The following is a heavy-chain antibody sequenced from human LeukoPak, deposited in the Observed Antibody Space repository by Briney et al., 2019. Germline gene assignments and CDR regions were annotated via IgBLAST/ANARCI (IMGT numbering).Heavy chain of an antibody. V-gene: IGHV3-33*06. CDR3: AKDRSSSWTWTIDY. CDR1: GFTFSSYG. Sequence: PGGSLRLSCAASGFTFSSYGMHWVRQAPGKGLEWVAVIWYDGSHKYYADSVKGRFTISRDNSKNTLYLQMNSLRGEDTAVYYCAKDRSSSWTWTIDYWGQGTLVTVSS. CDR2: IWYDGSHK. D-gene: IGHD6-13*01. J-gene: IGHJ4*02.